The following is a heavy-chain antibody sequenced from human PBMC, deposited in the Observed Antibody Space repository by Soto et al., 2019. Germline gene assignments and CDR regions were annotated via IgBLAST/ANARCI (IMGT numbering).Heavy chain of an antibody. CDR1: GYTFTSYG. D-gene: IGHD6-13*01. J-gene: IGHJ6*02. CDR3: ARDRVEGIAAAGTWVLYYYYGMDV. V-gene: IGHV1-18*01. Sequence: QVQLVQSGAEVKKPGASVKVSCKASGYTFTSYGISWVRQAPGQGLEWMGWISAYNGNTNYAQKLQGRVTMTTDTTTSTAYMELRRLRSDDTAVYYCARDRVEGIAAAGTWVLYYYYGMDVWGQGTTVTVSS. CDR2: ISAYNGNT.